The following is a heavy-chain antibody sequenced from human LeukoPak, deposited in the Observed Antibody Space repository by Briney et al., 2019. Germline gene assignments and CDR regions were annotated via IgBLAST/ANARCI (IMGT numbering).Heavy chain of an antibody. J-gene: IGHJ4*02. Sequence: GGSLRLSCAASGFTFSSYSMNWVRQAPGKGLEWVSYISSSSSSIYNADSVKGRFSISRNNAKNSLYLQMNSLRAEDTAVYYCARVPEQRHWNLDSWGQGTLVTVSS. CDR1: GFTFSSYS. CDR2: ISSSSSSI. V-gene: IGHV3-21*01. CDR3: ARVPEQRHWNLDS. D-gene: IGHD6-25*01.